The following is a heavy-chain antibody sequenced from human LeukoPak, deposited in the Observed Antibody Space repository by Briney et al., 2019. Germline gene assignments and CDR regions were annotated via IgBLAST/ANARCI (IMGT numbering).Heavy chain of an antibody. J-gene: IGHJ4*02. Sequence: PSETLSLTCTVSGGSISSSSYYWGWIRQPPGKGLEWNGSIYYSGSTYYNPSLKSRVTLSVDTSKNQFSLKLSSVTAADTAVYYCARHVAPTPYDSSGYFDYWGQGTLVTVSS. CDR1: GGSISSSSYY. CDR3: ARHVAPTPYDSSGYFDY. CDR2: IYYSGST. V-gene: IGHV4-39*01. D-gene: IGHD3-22*01.